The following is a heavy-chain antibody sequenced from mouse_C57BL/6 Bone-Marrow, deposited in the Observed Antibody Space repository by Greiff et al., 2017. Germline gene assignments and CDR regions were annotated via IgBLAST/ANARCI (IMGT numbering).Heavy chain of an antibody. D-gene: IGHD2-1*01. CDR2: ISYDGSN. V-gene: IGHV3-6*01. Sequence: EVHLVESGPGFVKPSQSLSLTCSVTGYSITSGYYWNWIRQFPGNKLELMCYISYDGSNNYNPSLKNRISITRDTSKNQFFLKLKSVNTENTATYCSARGGNRFAYWGQGTLVTVSA. CDR3: ARGGNRFAY. J-gene: IGHJ3*01. CDR1: GYSITSGYY.